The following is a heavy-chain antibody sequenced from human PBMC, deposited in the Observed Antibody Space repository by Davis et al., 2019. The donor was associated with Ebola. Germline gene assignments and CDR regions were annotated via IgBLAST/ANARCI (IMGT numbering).Heavy chain of an antibody. CDR3: ARQTYSSSNPIGY. CDR2: IYYSGST. J-gene: IGHJ4*02. Sequence: PSETLSLTCTVSGGSISSSSYYWGWNRQPPGKGLEWIGSIYYSGSTYYNPSLKSRVTISVDTSKNQFSLKLSSVTAADTAVYYCARQTYSSSNPIGYWGQGTLVTVSS. CDR1: GGSISSSSYY. V-gene: IGHV4-39*01. D-gene: IGHD6-13*01.